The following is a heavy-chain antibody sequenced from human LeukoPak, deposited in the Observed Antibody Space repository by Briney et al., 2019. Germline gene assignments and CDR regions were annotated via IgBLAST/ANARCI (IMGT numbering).Heavy chain of an antibody. CDR3: ARATGYSYGPHYYYYYMDV. Sequence: PGGSLRLSCAVSGFTFSSYWMHWVRQAPGKGLVWVSRINSDGSSTSYADSVKGRFTISRDNAKNTLYLQMNSLRAEDTAVYYCARATGYSYGPHYYYYYMDVWGKGITVTVSS. V-gene: IGHV3-74*01. J-gene: IGHJ6*03. D-gene: IGHD5-18*01. CDR2: INSDGSST. CDR1: GFTFSSYW.